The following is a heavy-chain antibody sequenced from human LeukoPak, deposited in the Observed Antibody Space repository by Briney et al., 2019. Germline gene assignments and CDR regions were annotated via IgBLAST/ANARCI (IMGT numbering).Heavy chain of an antibody. CDR3: AKDVGDSSGWYLVY. CDR2: ISGSGGSK. Sequence: GGSLRLSCAASGFTFSSYAMSWVRQAPGKGLEWVSAISGSGGSKYYADSAKGRFTISRDNSKNTLYLQMNSLRAEDTAVYYCAKDVGDSSGWYLVYWGQGTLVTVSS. CDR1: GFTFSSYA. D-gene: IGHD6-19*01. V-gene: IGHV3-23*01. J-gene: IGHJ4*02.